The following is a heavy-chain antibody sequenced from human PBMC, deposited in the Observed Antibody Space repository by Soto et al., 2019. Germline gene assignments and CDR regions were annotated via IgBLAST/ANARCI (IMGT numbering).Heavy chain of an antibody. CDR3: ARGGAMGVDY. CDR1: GFTFSKYG. CDR2: ISYDGSNK. J-gene: IGHJ4*02. D-gene: IGHD1-26*01. V-gene: IGHV3-30*03. Sequence: QVQLVESGGGVVQPGRSLRLSCSASGFTFSKYGMHWVRQAPGKGLEWVALISYDGSNKYYADSVEGRFTISRDKSKNTVSLQMNSLRVEDTAVYYGARGGAMGVDYWGQGTLVTVSS.